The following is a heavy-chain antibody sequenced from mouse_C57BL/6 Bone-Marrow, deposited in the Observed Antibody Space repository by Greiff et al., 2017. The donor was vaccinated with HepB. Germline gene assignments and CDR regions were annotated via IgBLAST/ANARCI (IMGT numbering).Heavy chain of an antibody. CDR1: GFTFSDYG. Sequence: EVKLVESGGGLVQSGRSLKLSCAASGFTFSDYGMHWVRQAPEKGLEWVAYISSGSSTIYYADTVKGRFTISRDNAKNTLFLQMTSLRSEDTAMYYCARPSIAPYYYAMDYWGQGTSVTVSS. J-gene: IGHJ4*01. D-gene: IGHD2-12*01. CDR3: ARPSIAPYYYAMDY. CDR2: ISSGSSTI. V-gene: IGHV5-17*01.